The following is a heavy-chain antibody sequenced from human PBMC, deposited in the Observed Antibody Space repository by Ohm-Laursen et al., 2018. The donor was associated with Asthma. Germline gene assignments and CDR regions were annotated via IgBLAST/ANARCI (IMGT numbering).Heavy chain of an antibody. J-gene: IGHJ4*02. CDR2: IYYSGST. V-gene: IGHV4-59*01. D-gene: IGHD6-19*01. CDR1: GGSISSYY. CDR3: ARSGSGWFDY. Sequence: TLSLTCTVSGGSISSYYWSWIRQPPGKGLEWIGYIYYSGSTNYNPSLKSRVTISVDTSKNQFSLKLSSVTAADTAVYYCARSGSGWFDYWGQGTLVTVSS.